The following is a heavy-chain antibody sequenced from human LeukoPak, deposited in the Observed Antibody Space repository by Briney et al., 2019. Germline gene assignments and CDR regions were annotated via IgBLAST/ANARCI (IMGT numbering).Heavy chain of an antibody. J-gene: IGHJ4*02. V-gene: IGHV3-30*14. CDR3: ARDTDGSGWSFDY. Sequence: QAGGSLRLSCAASGFTFSSYAMHWVRQAPGKGLEWVAVISYDGSNKYYADSVKGRFTISRDNSKNTLFLQMGSLRPEDMAVYYCARDTDGSGWSFDYWGQGTLVTVSS. D-gene: IGHD6-19*01. CDR1: GFTFSSYA. CDR2: ISYDGSNK.